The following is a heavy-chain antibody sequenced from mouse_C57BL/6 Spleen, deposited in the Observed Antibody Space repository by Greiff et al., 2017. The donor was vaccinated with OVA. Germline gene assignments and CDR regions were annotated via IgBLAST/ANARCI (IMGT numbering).Heavy chain of an antibody. CDR1: GFSLTSYA. J-gene: IGHJ2*01. V-gene: IGHV2-9-1*01. CDR2: IWTGGGT. D-gene: IGHD2-3*01. Sequence: QVQLKESGPGLVAPSQSLSITCTVSGFSLTSYAISWVRQPPGKGLAWLGVIWTGGGTNYNSALNSRLSISKDNSKSQVFLKMNSLQTDDTARYYCARNYDGYRYYLDYWGQGTTLTVSS. CDR3: ARNYDGYRYYLDY.